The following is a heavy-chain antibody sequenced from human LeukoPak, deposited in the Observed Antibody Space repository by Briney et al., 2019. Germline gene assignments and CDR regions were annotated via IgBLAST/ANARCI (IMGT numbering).Heavy chain of an antibody. CDR1: GGTFSSYA. CDR3: ARDLENYYDSSGYYAAVGY. J-gene: IGHJ4*02. Sequence: SVKVSCKASGGTFSSYAISWVRQAPGQGLEWMGGIIPIFGTANYAQKFQGRVTITADESTSTAYMELSSLRSEDTAVYYCARDLENYYDSSGYYAAVGYWGQGTLVTVSS. CDR2: IIPIFGTA. D-gene: IGHD3-22*01. V-gene: IGHV1-69*13.